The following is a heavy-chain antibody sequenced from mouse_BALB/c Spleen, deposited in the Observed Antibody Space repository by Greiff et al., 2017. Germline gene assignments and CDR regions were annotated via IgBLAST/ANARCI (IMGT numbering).Heavy chain of an antibody. V-gene: IGHV1-54*01. CDR2: INPGSGGT. CDR1: GYAFTHYL. CDR3: ARGELGRGFAY. J-gene: IGHJ3*01. Sequence: QVQLKESGAELVRPGTSVKVSCKASGYAFTHYLIEWVKQRPGQGLEWIGVINPGSGGTNYNEKFKGKATLTAAKSSSTAYMQLSSLTSDDAAVYVCARGELGRGFAYWGQGTLVTVSA. D-gene: IGHD4-1*01.